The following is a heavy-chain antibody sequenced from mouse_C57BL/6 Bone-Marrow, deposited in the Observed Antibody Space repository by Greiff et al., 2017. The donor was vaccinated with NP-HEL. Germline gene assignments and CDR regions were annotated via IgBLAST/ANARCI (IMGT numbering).Heavy chain of an antibody. CDR2: INPSSGYT. CDR3: ALRGFAY. J-gene: IGHJ3*01. V-gene: IGHV1-4*01. D-gene: IGHD3-3*01. Sequence: QVHVKQSGAELARPGASVKMSCKASGYTFTSYTMHWVKQRPGQGLEWIGYINPSSGYTKYNQKFKDKATLTADKSSSTAYMQLSSLTSEDSAVYYCALRGFAYWGQGTLVTVSA. CDR1: GYTFTSYT.